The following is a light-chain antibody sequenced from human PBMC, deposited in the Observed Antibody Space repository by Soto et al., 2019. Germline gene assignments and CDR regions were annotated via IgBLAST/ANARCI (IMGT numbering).Light chain of an antibody. V-gene: IGKV3-20*01. CDR1: QSVTGTN. J-gene: IGKJ5*01. CDR3: QQFDDSVT. CDR2: DAV. Sequence: ELAQSPITQSLSPGEGATLSCMASQSVTGTNLAWYQQRAGQAPRLLIYDAVRRATGIPDRFSGSGSGTDFTLTISRLEPEDSAVYYCQQFDDSVTFGQGSRLEIK.